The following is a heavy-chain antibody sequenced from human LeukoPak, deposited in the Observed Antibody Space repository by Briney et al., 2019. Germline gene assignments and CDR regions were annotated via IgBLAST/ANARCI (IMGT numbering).Heavy chain of an antibody. CDR1: GFTFSSYW. J-gene: IGHJ4*02. Sequence: GGSLILSCAASGFTFSSYWMNWVRQAPEKGLVWVSRISSDGSSTSYADSVEGRFTISRDNAKNTLYLQMNNLRAEDTAVYYCARAREYSYGPHYFDYWGQGTLVTVSS. V-gene: IGHV3-74*01. D-gene: IGHD5-18*01. CDR2: ISSDGSST. CDR3: ARAREYSYGPHYFDY.